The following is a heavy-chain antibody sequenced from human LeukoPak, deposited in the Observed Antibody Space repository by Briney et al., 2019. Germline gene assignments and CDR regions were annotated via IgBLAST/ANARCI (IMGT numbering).Heavy chain of an antibody. Sequence: PSETLSLTCTVSGGSTSSSSYYWGWIRQPPGKGLEWIGSIYYSGSTYYNPSLKSRVTISVDTSKNQFSLKLSSVTAADTAVYYCATPADFWSVDYWGQGTLVTVSS. CDR1: GGSTSSSSYY. J-gene: IGHJ4*02. V-gene: IGHV4-39*01. CDR2: IYYSGST. D-gene: IGHD3-3*01. CDR3: ATPADFWSVDY.